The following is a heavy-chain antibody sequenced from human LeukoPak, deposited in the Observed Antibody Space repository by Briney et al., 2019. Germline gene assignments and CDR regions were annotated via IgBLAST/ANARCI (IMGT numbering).Heavy chain of an antibody. Sequence: ASVKVSCKASGYTFTGYYMNWVRQAPGQGLEWMGWINPNSGGTNYAQKHQGRVTMTTDTSTSTAYMELRSLRSDDTAVYYCARVARQQLGYYFVYWGQGTLVTVSS. V-gene: IGHV1-2*02. CDR1: GYTFTGYY. J-gene: IGHJ4*02. CDR2: INPNSGGT. CDR3: ARVARQQLGYYFVY. D-gene: IGHD6-13*01.